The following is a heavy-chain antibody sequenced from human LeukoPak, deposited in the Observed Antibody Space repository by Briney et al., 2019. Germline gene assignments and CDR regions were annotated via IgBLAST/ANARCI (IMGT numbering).Heavy chain of an antibody. D-gene: IGHD6-19*01. CDR2: INAGNGNT. CDR1: GYTFTSYA. V-gene: IGHV1-3*01. CDR3: ARWGIAVAGHPTDY. Sequence: ASVKVSCKASGYTFTSYAMHWVRQAPGQRLEWMGWINAGNGNTKYSQKFQGRVTITRDTSASTAYMELSSLRSEDTAVYYCARWGIAVAGHPTDYWGQGTLVTVSP. J-gene: IGHJ4*02.